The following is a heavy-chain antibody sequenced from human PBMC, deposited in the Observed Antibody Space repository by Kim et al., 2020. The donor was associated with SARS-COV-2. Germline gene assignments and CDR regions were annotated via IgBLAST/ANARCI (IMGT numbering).Heavy chain of an antibody. CDR2: IYYSGST. D-gene: IGHD5-12*01. V-gene: IGHV4-59*08. CDR1: GGSISSYY. J-gene: IGHJ6*02. CDR3: ARHSSLGYSGYVRDYYYYGMDV. Sequence: SETLSLTCTVSGGSISSYYWSWIRQPPGKGLEWIGYIYYSGSTNYNPSLKSRVTISVDTSKNQFSLKLSSVTAADTAVYYCARHSSLGYSGYVRDYYYYGMDVWGQGTTVTVSS.